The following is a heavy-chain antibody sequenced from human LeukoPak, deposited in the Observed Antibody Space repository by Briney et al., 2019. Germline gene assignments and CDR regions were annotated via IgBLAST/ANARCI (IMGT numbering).Heavy chain of an antibody. Sequence: PGGSLRLSCAASGFTFSRYWMTRVRQAPGKGLEWVANIKEDGTKKYYVDSVKGRFTISRDNAQNSLYLQMNSLTPEDTAVYFCARGEAFCDYWGQGALVTVSS. CDR3: ARGEAFCDY. CDR2: IKEDGTKK. CDR1: GFTFSRYW. J-gene: IGHJ4*02. V-gene: IGHV3-7*05.